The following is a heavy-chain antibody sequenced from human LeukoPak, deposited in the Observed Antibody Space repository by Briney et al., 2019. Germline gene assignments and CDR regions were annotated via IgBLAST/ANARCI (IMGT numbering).Heavy chain of an antibody. CDR2: INPNSGGT. V-gene: IGHV1-2*02. CDR1: GYTFTGYY. Sequence: ASVKVSCKASGYTFTGYYMHWVRQAPGQGLEWMGWINPNSGGTNYAQKFQGRVTMTRDTSISTAYMELSRLRSDDTAVYYCMVRGHRRYYFDYWGQGTLVTVSS. D-gene: IGHD3-10*01. J-gene: IGHJ4*02. CDR3: MVRGHRRYYFDY.